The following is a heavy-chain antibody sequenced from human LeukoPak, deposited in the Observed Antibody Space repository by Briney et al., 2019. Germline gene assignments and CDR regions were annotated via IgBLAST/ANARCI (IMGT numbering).Heavy chain of an antibody. CDR2: INIDGTNT. V-gene: IGHV3-74*01. Sequence: GGSLRLSCAASGFTFSSYWMHWVRQAPGKGLVWVSRINIDGTNTRYADSVKGRFTISRDNAKNTLYLQMNSLRAEDTAVYYCARDQAQWELLSRPGYWGQGTLVTVSS. CDR3: ARDQAQWELLSRPGY. CDR1: GFTFSSYW. D-gene: IGHD1-26*01. J-gene: IGHJ4*02.